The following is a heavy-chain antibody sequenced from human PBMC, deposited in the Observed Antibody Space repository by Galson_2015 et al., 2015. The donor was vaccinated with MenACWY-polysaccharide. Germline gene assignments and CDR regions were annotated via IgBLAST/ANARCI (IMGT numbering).Heavy chain of an antibody. D-gene: IGHD6-6*01. CDR3: ARGVGRGSSSDYFDC. CDR1: GASISSSNW. CDR2: IYQSGST. J-gene: IGHJ4*02. V-gene: IGHV4-4*02. Sequence: ETLSLTCAVFGASISSSNWWSWVRQPPGKGLEWIGEIYQSGSTNYIPSLKSRAIVSVDKSKNQFSLRLSSVTAADTAVYYCARGVGRGSSSDYFDCWGQGTLVTVSS.